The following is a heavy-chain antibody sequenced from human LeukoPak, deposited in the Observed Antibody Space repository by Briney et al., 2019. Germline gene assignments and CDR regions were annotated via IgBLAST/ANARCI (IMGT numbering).Heavy chain of an antibody. CDR2: ISGSGGST. CDR1: GFTFSNYA. V-gene: IGHV3-23*01. J-gene: IGHJ4*02. D-gene: IGHD3-22*01. Sequence: GGSLRLSCAASGFTFSNYAMSWVRQAPGKGLEWVSAISGSGGSTYYADSVKGRFTISRDNSKNTLYLQMNSLRAEDTAVYYCAVWTRYDSSGYYSYFDYWGQGTLVTVSS. CDR3: AVWTRYDSSGYYSYFDY.